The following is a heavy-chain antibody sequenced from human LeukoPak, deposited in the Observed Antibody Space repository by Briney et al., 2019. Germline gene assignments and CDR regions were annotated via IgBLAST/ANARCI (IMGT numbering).Heavy chain of an antibody. D-gene: IGHD3-22*01. CDR2: IYYSGST. J-gene: IGHJ2*01. CDR1: GGSISSYY. CDR3: ARRNYYDSSGYRYWYFDL. V-gene: IGHV4-59*08. Sequence: SETLSLTCTVSGGSISSYYWSWVRQPPGRGLEWIGYIYYSGSTNYNPSLTSRVTISVDTSKNQFSLTLSSVTAADTAVYYCARRNYYDSSGYRYWYFDLWGRGTLVTVSS.